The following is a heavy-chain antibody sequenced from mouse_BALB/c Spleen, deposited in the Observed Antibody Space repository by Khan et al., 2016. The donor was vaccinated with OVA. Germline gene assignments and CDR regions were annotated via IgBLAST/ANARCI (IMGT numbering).Heavy chain of an antibody. CDR3: ARWDYDAPNY. J-gene: IGHJ2*01. Sequence: VQLKESGPGLVKPSQSLSLTCTVTGYSITSDYAWNWIRQFPGNKLEWMGFISYSGSTSYNPSLKSRTSITRDTSKNQFFLQLNSVTTEDTATYYCARWDYDAPNYWGQGTTLTVSS. V-gene: IGHV3-2*02. D-gene: IGHD2-4*01. CDR2: ISYSGST. CDR1: GYSITSDYA.